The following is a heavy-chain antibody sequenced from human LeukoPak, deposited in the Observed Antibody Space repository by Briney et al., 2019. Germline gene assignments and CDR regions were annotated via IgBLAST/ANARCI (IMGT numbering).Heavy chain of an antibody. CDR1: GYTFTSYD. V-gene: IGHV1-8*01. D-gene: IGHD3-10*01. CDR2: MNPNSANT. Sequence: GASVKVSCKASGYTFTSYDINWVRQATGQGPEWMGWMNPNSANTGYAQKFQGRVTMTRNTSISTAYMELSSLRSEDTAMYYCARRHSGTGSPLSYWGQGSSVTVSS. CDR3: ARRHSGTGSPLSY. J-gene: IGHJ4*01.